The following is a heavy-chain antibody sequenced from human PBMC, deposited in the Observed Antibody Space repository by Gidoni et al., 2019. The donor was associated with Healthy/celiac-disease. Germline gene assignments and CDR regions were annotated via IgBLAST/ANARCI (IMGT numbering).Heavy chain of an antibody. CDR1: GGSISSGGYY. CDR3: ARESVVVTAMPRGYFDY. CDR2: IYYSGST. D-gene: IGHD2-21*02. J-gene: IGHJ4*02. Sequence: QVQLQESGPGLVKPSQTLSLTCTVSGGSISSGGYYWSWIRQHPGKGLEWIGYIYYSGSTYYNPSLKSRVTISVDTFKNQFSLKLSSVTAADTAVYYCARESVVVTAMPRGYFDYWGQGTLVTVSS. V-gene: IGHV4-31*03.